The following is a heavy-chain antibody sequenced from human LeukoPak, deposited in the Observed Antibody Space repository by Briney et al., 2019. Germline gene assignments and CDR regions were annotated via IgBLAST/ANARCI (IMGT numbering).Heavy chain of an antibody. CDR1: GFTFSSYS. CDR2: ISSSSSYI. D-gene: IGHD6-13*01. Sequence: GGSLRLSCAASGFTFSSYSMNWVRQAPGKGLEWVSSISSSSSYIYYADSVKGRFTISRDNAKNSLYLQMNSLRAEDTAVYYCAKGRTGYSSSWFDYWGQGTLVTVSS. J-gene: IGHJ4*02. V-gene: IGHV3-21*04. CDR3: AKGRTGYSSSWFDY.